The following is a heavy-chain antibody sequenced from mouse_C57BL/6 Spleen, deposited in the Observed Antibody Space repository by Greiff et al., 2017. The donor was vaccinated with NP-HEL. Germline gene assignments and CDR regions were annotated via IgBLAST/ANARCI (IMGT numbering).Heavy chain of an antibody. CDR3: ARLYDYDVYFDY. Sequence: EVMLVESGGDLVKPGGSLKLSCAASGFTFSSYGMSWVRQTPDKRLEWVATISSGGSYTYYPDSVKGRFTISRDNAKNTLYLQMSSLKSEDTAMYYCARLYDYDVYFDYWGQGTTLTVSS. D-gene: IGHD2-4*01. CDR2: ISSGGSYT. J-gene: IGHJ2*01. CDR1: GFTFSSYG. V-gene: IGHV5-6*02.